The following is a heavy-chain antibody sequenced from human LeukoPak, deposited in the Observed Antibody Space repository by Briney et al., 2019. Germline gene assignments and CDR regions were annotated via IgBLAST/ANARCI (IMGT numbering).Heavy chain of an antibody. D-gene: IGHD3-10*01. CDR1: GFSFSRYG. J-gene: IGHJ4*02. V-gene: IGHV3-33*01. CDR3: ASYNDY. Sequence: SLRLSCEASGFSFSRYGMHWVRQAPGKGLEWVAVIWHDGSYKNYADSVKGRFTISRDNSKNTLYLQMDSLRVEDTAVYYCASYNDYWGQGTLVTVSS. CDR2: IWHDGSYK.